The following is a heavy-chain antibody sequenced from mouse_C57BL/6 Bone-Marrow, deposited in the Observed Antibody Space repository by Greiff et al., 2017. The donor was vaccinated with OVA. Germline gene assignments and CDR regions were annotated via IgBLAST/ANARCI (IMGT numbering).Heavy chain of an antibody. CDR1: GFTFSDFY. CDR3: ARDADGYSLDAMDY. J-gene: IGHJ4*01. CDR2: SRNKANDYTT. Sequence: EVKVVESGGGLVQSGRSLRLSCATSGFTFSDFYMEWVRQAPGKGLEWIAASRNKANDYTTEYSASVKGRFIVSRDTSQSILYLQMNALRAEDTAIYYCARDADGYSLDAMDYWGQGTSVTVSS. D-gene: IGHD2-3*01. V-gene: IGHV7-1*01.